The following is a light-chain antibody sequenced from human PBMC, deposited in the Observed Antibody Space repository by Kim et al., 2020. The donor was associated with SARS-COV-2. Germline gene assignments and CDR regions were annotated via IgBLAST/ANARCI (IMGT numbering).Light chain of an antibody. J-gene: IGKJ1*01. CDR2: GAS. V-gene: IGKV3-20*01. Sequence: EIVLTQSPGTLSLSPGERATLSCRASQSVSSSYLAWYQQKPGQAPRLLIYGASSRATGIPDRFSGSGSGTDFTLTNSRLEPEDFAMYYCHQYAFSPTFGQGTKVEIK. CDR3: HQYAFSPT. CDR1: QSVSSSY.